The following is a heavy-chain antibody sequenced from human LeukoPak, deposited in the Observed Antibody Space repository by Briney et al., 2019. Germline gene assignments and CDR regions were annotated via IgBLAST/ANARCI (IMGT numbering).Heavy chain of an antibody. V-gene: IGHV4-59*08. Sequence: NPSETLSLTCSVSGGSISSSCWSWIRQPPRKGLELVGNIFYSGSTYYSPSLKSRVTISLDTSRNQFSLKLSSVPAADTAVYYCARLHYYYDSSGYYFVYWGQGTLVTV. CDR2: IFYSGST. J-gene: IGHJ4*02. CDR3: ARLHYYYDSSGYYFVY. CDR1: GGSISSSC. D-gene: IGHD3-22*01.